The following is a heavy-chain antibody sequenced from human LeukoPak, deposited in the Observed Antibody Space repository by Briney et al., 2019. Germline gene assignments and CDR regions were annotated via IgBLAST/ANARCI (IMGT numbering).Heavy chain of an antibody. CDR3: ARENSGSYREFDY. Sequence: SETLSLTCTVSGGSISSYYWSWIRQPAGKGLEWIGRIYTSGSTNYNASLKSRVSMSVETSKNQFSLKLSSVTAADTAVFYCARENSGSYREFDYWGQGTLVTVSS. J-gene: IGHJ4*02. V-gene: IGHV4-4*07. CDR1: GGSISSYY. CDR2: IYTSGST. D-gene: IGHD1-26*01.